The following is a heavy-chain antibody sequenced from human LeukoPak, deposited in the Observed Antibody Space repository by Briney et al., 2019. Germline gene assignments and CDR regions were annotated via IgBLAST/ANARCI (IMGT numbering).Heavy chain of an antibody. CDR2: INSDGSST. V-gene: IGHV3-74*01. D-gene: IGHD3-10*01. CDR1: GFTFSSYW. Sequence: GGSLRLSCAASGFTFSSYWMHWVRQAPGKGLVWVSRINSDGSSTNYADSVKGRFTISRDNAKNSLYLQMNSLRAEDTAVYYYTRGGGRGVDYWGQGTLVTVSS. J-gene: IGHJ4*02. CDR3: TRGGGRGVDY.